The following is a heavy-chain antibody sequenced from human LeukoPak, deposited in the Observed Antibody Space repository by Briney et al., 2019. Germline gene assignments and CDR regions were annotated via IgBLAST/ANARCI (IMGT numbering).Heavy chain of an antibody. CDR2: IYYSGST. CDR3: ARGESSGSNWFDP. Sequence: SETLSLTCTVSGGSINSYYWNWIRQPPGRGLDWIGYIYYSGSTNYNPSLKSRVTISVDTSKNQFSLKLSSVTAADTAVYYCARGESSGSNWFDPWGQGNLVTASS. V-gene: IGHV4-59*01. D-gene: IGHD3-22*01. CDR1: GGSINSYY. J-gene: IGHJ5*02.